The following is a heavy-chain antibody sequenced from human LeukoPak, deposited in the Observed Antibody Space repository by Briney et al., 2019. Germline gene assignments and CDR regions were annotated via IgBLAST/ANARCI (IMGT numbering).Heavy chain of an antibody. V-gene: IGHV1-2*02. CDR1: GYTFTGYY. CDR3: ARVDTAMVPYFDY. D-gene: IGHD5-18*01. J-gene: IGHJ4*02. CDR2: INPNSGGT. Sequence: GASVKVSCKASGYTFTGYYMHWVRQAPGQGLEWMGWINPNSGGTNYAQKFQGRVTMTRDTSISTAYMELSRLRSDDTAVYYCARVDTAMVPYFDYWGQGTLVPVSS.